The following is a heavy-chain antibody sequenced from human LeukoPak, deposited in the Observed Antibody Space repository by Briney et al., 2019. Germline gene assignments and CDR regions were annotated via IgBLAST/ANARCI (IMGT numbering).Heavy chain of an antibody. Sequence: GGSLRLPCAASGFTFSSYSMNWVRQAPGKGLEWVSSISSSSSYIYYADSVKGRFTISRDNAKNSLYLQMNSLRAEDTAVYYCARGGEYSSSSGDYWGQGTLVTVSS. D-gene: IGHD6-6*01. V-gene: IGHV3-21*01. CDR2: ISSSSSYI. CDR1: GFTFSSYS. J-gene: IGHJ4*02. CDR3: ARGGEYSSSSGDY.